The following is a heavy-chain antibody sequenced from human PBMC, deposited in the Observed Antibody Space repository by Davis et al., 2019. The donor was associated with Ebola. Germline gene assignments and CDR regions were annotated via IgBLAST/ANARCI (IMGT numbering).Heavy chain of an antibody. CDR1: GGSISSYY. V-gene: IGHV4-34*01. J-gene: IGHJ3*02. CDR2: INHSGST. D-gene: IGHD3-9*01. Sequence: SETLSLTCTVSGGSISSYYWSWIRQPPGKGLEWIREINHSGSTNYNPSLTSRVTISVDTSKNQFSLKLSSVTAADTAVYYCARGDWLRDAFDIWGQGTMVTVSS. CDR3: ARGDWLRDAFDI.